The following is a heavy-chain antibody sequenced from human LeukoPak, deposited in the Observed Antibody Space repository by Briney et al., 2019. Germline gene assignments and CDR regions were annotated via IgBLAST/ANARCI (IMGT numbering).Heavy chain of an antibody. CDR1: GFTFSSYE. CDR2: ISSSGSTI. V-gene: IGHV3-48*03. CDR3: AREVGDTAMDSYYFDY. D-gene: IGHD5-18*01. J-gene: IGHJ4*02. Sequence: GGSLRLSCAASGFTFSSYEMNWVRQAPGKGLEWVSYISSSGSTIYYADSVKGRFTISRDNAKNSLYLQMNSLRAEDTAVYYCAREVGDTAMDSYYFDYWGQGTLVTVSS.